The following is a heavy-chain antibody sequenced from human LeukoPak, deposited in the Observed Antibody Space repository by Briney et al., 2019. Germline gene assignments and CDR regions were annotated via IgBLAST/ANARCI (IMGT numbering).Heavy chain of an antibody. J-gene: IGHJ4*02. CDR1: GYTFTSYY. V-gene: IGHV1-46*01. CDR3: ARDVASSGYYWD. D-gene: IGHD3-22*01. CDR2: INPSGGSA. Sequence: ASVKVSCKASGYTFTSYYMHWVRQAPGQGLEWMGIINPSGGSASYAQKFQGRVTMTRDTSTSTVYMEVSSLRSEDTAVYYCARDVASSGYYWDWGQGTLVTVSS.